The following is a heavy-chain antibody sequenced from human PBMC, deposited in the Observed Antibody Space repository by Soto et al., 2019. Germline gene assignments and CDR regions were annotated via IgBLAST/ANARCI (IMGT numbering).Heavy chain of an antibody. CDR3: ARDPDLYGDYTFDY. CDR1: GFTFSSYA. D-gene: IGHD4-17*01. CDR2: ISYDGSNK. J-gene: IGHJ4*02. Sequence: PGGSLRLSCAASGFTFSSYAMHWVRQAPGKGLEWVAVISYDGSNKYYADSVKGRFTISRDNSKNTLYLQMNSLRAEDTAVYYCARDPDLYGDYTFDYWGQGTLVTVSS. V-gene: IGHV3-30-3*01.